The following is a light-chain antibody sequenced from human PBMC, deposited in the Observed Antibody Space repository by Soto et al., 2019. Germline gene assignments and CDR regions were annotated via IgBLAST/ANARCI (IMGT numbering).Light chain of an antibody. CDR2: GAS. J-gene: IGKJ1*01. V-gene: IGKV3-15*01. Sequence: EIVMTQSPATLSVSPGERATLSCRASQSVSSNLAWYQQKPGQAPRLLIYGASTRATGIPARFSGSRSGTEFTLPISSLQSEDFAVYYCQHYNSWPRTFVQGTKVEL. CDR1: QSVSSN. CDR3: QHYNSWPRT.